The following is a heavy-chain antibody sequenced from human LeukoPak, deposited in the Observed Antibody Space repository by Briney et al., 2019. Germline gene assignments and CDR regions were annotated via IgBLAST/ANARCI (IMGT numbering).Heavy chain of an antibody. D-gene: IGHD3-3*01. V-gene: IGHV4-59*01. J-gene: IGHJ6*02. Sequence: PSETLSLTCTVSGGSISIYYWSWIRQPPGKGLEWIGYIYYSGSTNYNPSLESRVTISVDTSKNQFSLKLSSVTAADTAVYYCARDRHRVTIFGVVIPYGMDVWGQGTTVTVSS. CDR3: ARDRHRVTIFGVVIPYGMDV. CDR1: GGSISIYY. CDR2: IYYSGST.